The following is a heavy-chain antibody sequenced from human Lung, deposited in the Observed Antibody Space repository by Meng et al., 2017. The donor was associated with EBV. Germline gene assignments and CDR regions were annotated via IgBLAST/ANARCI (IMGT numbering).Heavy chain of an antibody. CDR2: INAGNGNT. CDR1: GSTFSTSA. D-gene: IGHD2-21*01. CDR3: ARPWRGGELDS. J-gene: IGHJ4*02. V-gene: IGHV1-3*01. Sequence: GQRVQAWAEVREPGASVKLSCKTSGSTFSTSAMHWVRQAPGQRLEWMGWINAGNGNTKYSQQFQGRVTMTRDISASTGYMELSSLRSEDTAVYYCARPWRGGELDSWGQGTLVTVSS.